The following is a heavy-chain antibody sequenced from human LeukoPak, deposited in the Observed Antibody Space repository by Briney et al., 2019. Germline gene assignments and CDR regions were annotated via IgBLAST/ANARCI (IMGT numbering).Heavy chain of an antibody. D-gene: IGHD3-10*01. J-gene: IGHJ5*02. Sequence: ASVEVSCKVSGYTLTELSMHWVRQAPGKGLEWMGGFDPEDGETIYAQKFQGKVTMTEDTSTDTAYMELSSLRSEDTAVYYCATPARFYYGSGSYYKSWGQGTLVTVSS. CDR2: FDPEDGET. CDR3: ATPARFYYGSGSYYKS. CDR1: GYTLTELS. V-gene: IGHV1-24*01.